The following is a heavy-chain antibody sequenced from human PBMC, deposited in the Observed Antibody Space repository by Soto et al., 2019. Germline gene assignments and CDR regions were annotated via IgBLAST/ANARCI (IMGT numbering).Heavy chain of an antibody. CDR3: AKRGPGSDYYYGLAV. J-gene: IGHJ6*02. Sequence: EVQLLESGGGLVQPGGSLSLSCVPSGLTFDTYAMSWVRQIPGKGLEWVSTISASGSSTYYADSLKGRFTISRDNFKKTLHMQLNSLTAEDAAVYYCAKRGPGSDYYYGLAVWGQGTTVTVSS. V-gene: IGHV3-23*01. D-gene: IGHD2-15*01. CDR2: ISASGSST. CDR1: GLTFDTYA.